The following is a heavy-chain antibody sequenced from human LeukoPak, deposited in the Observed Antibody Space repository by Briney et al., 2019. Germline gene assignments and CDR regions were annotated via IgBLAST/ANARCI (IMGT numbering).Heavy chain of an antibody. CDR1: GLTFSSYG. D-gene: IGHD4-17*01. CDR2: IWYDGSNK. Sequence: PGRSLRLSCAASGLTFSSYGMHWVRQAPGKGLEWVAVIWYDGSNKCYADSVKGRFTISRDNSKNTLYLQMSSLRAEDTAVYYCAGDYGEHYYGMDVWGQGTTVTVSS. CDR3: AGDYGEHYYGMDV. V-gene: IGHV3-33*01. J-gene: IGHJ6*02.